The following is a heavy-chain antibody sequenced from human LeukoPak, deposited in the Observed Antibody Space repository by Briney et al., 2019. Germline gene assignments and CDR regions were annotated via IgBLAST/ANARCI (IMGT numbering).Heavy chain of an antibody. J-gene: IGHJ4*02. V-gene: IGHV3-21*01. CDR3: ARGLYSSSSLPDY. CDR1: GFPFSSYS. CDR2: ISSSSSYI. Sequence: PGGSLSLSCAASGFPFSSYSMNWVRQAPGKGLEWVSSISSSSSYIYYADSVKGRFTISRDNAKNSVYLQMNSLRAEDTAVYYCARGLYSSSSLPDYWGQGTLVTVSS. D-gene: IGHD6-13*01.